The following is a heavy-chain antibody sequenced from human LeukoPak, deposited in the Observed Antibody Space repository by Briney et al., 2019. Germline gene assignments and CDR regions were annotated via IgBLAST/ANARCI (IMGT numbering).Heavy chain of an antibody. CDR2: IYYSGST. J-gene: IGHJ5*02. Sequence: SETLSLTCTVSGGSMRSYYWSWIRQPPGKGLEWIGYIYYSGSTTYNPSLKSRVTISVDTSKNQFSLKLSSVTAADTAVYYCARDSSERVAQQFDPWGQGILVTVSS. CDR3: ARDSSERVAQQFDP. CDR1: GGSMRSYY. D-gene: IGHD5-12*01. V-gene: IGHV4-59*01.